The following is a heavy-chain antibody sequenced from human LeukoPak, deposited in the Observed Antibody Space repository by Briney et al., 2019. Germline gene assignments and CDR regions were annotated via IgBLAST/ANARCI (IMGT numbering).Heavy chain of an antibody. J-gene: IGHJ4*02. D-gene: IGHD3-22*01. CDR1: GYTFTSYA. CDR3: AREYYYDSSGYLTSHYYFDY. CDR2: INAGNGNT. V-gene: IGHV1-3*01. Sequence: ASVKVSCKAPGYTFTSYAMHWVRQAPGQRLEWMGWINAGNGNTKYSQKFQGRVTITADESTSTAYMELSSLRSEDTAVYYCAREYYYDSSGYLTSHYYFDYWGQGTLVTVSS.